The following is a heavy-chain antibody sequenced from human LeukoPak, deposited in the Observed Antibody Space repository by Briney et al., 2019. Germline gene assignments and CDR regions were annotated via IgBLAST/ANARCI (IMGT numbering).Heavy chain of an antibody. CDR2: ISNSART. Sequence: SETLSLTCTVSGGSISSGGYYWSWIRQHPGKGLEWIGYISNSARTYYNPSLKSRVTVSVDTSKNHFSLELSSVTDADTAVYYCARPRNTGYEYYLDYWGQGTLVTVS. D-gene: IGHD5-12*01. V-gene: IGHV4-31*03. CDR1: GGSISSGGYY. CDR3: ARPRNTGYEYYLDY. J-gene: IGHJ4*02.